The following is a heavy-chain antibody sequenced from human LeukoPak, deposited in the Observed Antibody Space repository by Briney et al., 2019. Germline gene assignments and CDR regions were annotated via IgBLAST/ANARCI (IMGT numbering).Heavy chain of an antibody. J-gene: IGHJ2*01. CDR1: GGSISSYC. V-gene: IGHV4-59*08. D-gene: IGHD6-19*01. CDR2: IYYSGST. CDR3: ARRGYSSGWYETPNWYFDL. Sequence: SETLSLTCTVSGGSISSYCWSWIRQPPGKGLEWIGYIYYSGSTNYNPSLKSRVTISVDTSKNQFSLKLSSVTAADTAVYYCARRGYSSGWYETPNWYFDLWGRGTLVTVSS.